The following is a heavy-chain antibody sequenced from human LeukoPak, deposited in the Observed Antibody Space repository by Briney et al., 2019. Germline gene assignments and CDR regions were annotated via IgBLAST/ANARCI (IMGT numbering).Heavy chain of an antibody. D-gene: IGHD3-10*01. CDR2: ISPKTGGA. CDR1: GYSFSDYY. CDR3: ARDGGFGFLAAFDI. V-gene: IGHV1-2*02. Sequence: ASVKVSCKASGYSFSDYYLHWVRQAPEQGLEWMGWISPKTGGAKYGENFQGRVTMTRDTSTRTLYMTLSRLRSDDTALYYCARDGGFGFLAAFDIWGQGAMVTVSS. J-gene: IGHJ3*02.